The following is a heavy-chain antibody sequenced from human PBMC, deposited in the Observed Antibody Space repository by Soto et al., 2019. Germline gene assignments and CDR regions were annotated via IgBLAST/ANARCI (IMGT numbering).Heavy chain of an antibody. CDR1: GGTFSSYA. D-gene: IGHD5-18*01. Sequence: SVKVSCKASGGTFSSYAISWVRQAPGQGLEWMGGIIPLFGTANYAQKFQGRVTITADKSKSPAYMEMSSLRSEDTAVYYCARGLSNTDNCFDPWGQGTLVPVS. CDR3: ARGLSNTDNCFDP. V-gene: IGHV1-69*06. CDR2: IIPLFGTA. J-gene: IGHJ5*02.